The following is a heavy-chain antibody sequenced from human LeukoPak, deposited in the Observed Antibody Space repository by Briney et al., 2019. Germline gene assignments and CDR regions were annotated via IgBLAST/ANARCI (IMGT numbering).Heavy chain of an antibody. D-gene: IGHD1-7*01. CDR3: ARDPGHRITGTTGPLSGDY. Sequence: SGGSLRLSCAASGFTFSNSAMSWVRQAPGKGLEWVSTLSGSGITTHYADSVKGRFTISRDNAKNSLYLQMNSLRAEDTAVYYCARDPGHRITGTTGPLSGDYWGQGTLVTVSS. CDR1: GFTFSNSA. V-gene: IGHV3-23*01. J-gene: IGHJ4*02. CDR2: LSGSGITT.